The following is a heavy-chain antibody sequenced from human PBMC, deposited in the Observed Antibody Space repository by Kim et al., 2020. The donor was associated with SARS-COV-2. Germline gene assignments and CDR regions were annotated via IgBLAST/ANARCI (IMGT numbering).Heavy chain of an antibody. CDR1: GFTFSNSA. Sequence: GGSLRLSCAASGFTFSNSAMTWVRQAPGKGLEWVSVVNSGDGANTYYAASVKRLFTTSRDNSMNTLYLLMNRLRAEATAVFYWAKGVGSYLSSLLDHWG. CDR2: NSGDGANT. CDR3: AKGVGSYLSSLLDH. V-gene: IGHV3-23*03. D-gene: IGHD6-13*01. J-gene: IGHJ4*01.